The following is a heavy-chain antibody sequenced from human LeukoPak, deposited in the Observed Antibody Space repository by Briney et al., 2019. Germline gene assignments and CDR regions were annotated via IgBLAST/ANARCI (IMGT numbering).Heavy chain of an antibody. CDR1: GNSLSELF. V-gene: IGHV1-24*01. CDR3: TTRSGDFWSGFVN. D-gene: IGHD3-3*01. J-gene: IGHJ4*02. CDR2: FDPEEAKM. Sequence: ASVKVSCKVSGNSLSELFIQCVRQAPGKGLECMGGFDPEEAKMVYAQNFQGRVTMTEDTSTQTAYMELSGLTSDDTAVYYCTTRSGDFWSGFVNWGQGSLVTVSS.